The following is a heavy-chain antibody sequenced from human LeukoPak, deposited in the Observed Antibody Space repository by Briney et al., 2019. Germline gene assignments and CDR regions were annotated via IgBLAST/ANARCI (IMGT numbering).Heavy chain of an antibody. CDR3: ARDTYYYDSSGYYFSAEYFQH. CDR2: ISYDGSSK. Sequence: GGSLRLSCAASGFTFSNYGMHWVRQAPGKGLEWVATISYDGSSKYYAESVKGRFTISRANSKNTLYLQMNSLRAEDTAVYYCARDTYYYDSSGYYFSAEYFQHWGQGTLVTVSS. V-gene: IGHV3-30*03. CDR1: GFTFSNYG. D-gene: IGHD3-22*01. J-gene: IGHJ1*01.